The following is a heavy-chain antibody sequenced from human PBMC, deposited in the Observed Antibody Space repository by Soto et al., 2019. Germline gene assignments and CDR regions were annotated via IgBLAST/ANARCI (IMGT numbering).Heavy chain of an antibody. D-gene: IGHD3-10*01. CDR3: ARVPLQYYGSGSYYNTQYYYYYMDV. V-gene: IGHV1-8*01. J-gene: IGHJ6*03. CDR1: GYTFTSYD. CDR2: MNPNSGNT. Sequence: GASVKVSCKASGYTFTSYDINWVRQATGQGLEWMGWMNPNSGNTGYAQKFQGRVTMTRNTSISTAYMELSSLRSEDTAVYYCARVPLQYYGSGSYYNTQYYYYYMDVWGKGTTVTVSS.